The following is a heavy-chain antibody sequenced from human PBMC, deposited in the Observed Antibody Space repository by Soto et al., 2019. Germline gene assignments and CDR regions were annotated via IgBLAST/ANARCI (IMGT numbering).Heavy chain of an antibody. CDR3: AKDADYYGSGDPKLDY. CDR1: GFTFSSYA. D-gene: IGHD3-10*01. CDR2: ISGSGGST. J-gene: IGHJ4*02. Sequence: GGSLRLSCAASGFTFSSYAMSWVRQAPGKGLEWVSAISGSGGSTYYADSVKGRFTISRDNSKNTLYLQMNSLRAEDTAVYYCAKDADYYGSGDPKLDYWGQGTLVTVSS. V-gene: IGHV3-23*01.